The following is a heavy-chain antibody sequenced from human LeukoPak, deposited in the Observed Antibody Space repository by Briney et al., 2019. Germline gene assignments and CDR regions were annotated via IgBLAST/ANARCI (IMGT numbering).Heavy chain of an antibody. CDR2: ISGSGGST. Sequence: PGGSLRLSCAASGFTFSSYSMSWVRQAPGKGLEWVAAISGSGGSTYYAESVKGRFTISRDNSKNTLYLQMNSLRAEDTAVYYCAKVMTDIFTGYHATAWYYGMDFWGKGTTVTVSS. V-gene: IGHV3-23*01. D-gene: IGHD3-9*01. CDR3: AKVMTDIFTGYHATAWYYGMDF. J-gene: IGHJ6*04. CDR1: GFTFSSYS.